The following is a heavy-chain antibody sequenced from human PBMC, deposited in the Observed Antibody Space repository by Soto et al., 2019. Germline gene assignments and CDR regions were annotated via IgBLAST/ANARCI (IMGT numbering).Heavy chain of an antibody. V-gene: IGHV1-18*01. Sequence: QIHLVQSGAEVKKPGASVKVSCKASGYTFTSYSINWVRQAPGQGLEWMGWISGYNGNTNYAQNLQGRVTLTTDTSTSTAYMELRSLKSDDTAVYYCARGRSQTQPTTVIDTWGMGTLVTVSS. CDR3: ARGRSQTQPTTVIDT. J-gene: IGHJ5*02. CDR2: ISGYNGNT. CDR1: GYTFTSYS. D-gene: IGHD4-4*01.